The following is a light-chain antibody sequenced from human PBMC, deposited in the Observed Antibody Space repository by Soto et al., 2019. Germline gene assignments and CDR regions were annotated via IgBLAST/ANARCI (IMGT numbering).Light chain of an antibody. V-gene: IGKV3-20*01. Sequence: IVLTQSPVTLSLSPGEGATLPCRASQTVSKNYLAWYHQKPGQAPRLLIYGASSRATGIPDRFSGSGSGTDFTLTISRLEPEDFAVYYCQQYGSSPGTFGQGTRLEIK. CDR2: GAS. CDR3: QQYGSSPGT. CDR1: QTVSKNY. J-gene: IGKJ5*01.